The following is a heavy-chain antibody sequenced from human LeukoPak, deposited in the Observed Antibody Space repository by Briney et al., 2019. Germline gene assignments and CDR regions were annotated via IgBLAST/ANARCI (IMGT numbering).Heavy chain of an antibody. CDR2: IKSKAGGETI. CDR3: STLTSRGLSGS. CDR1: GFTFTNAW. D-gene: IGHD1-20*01. V-gene: IGHV3-15*07. J-gene: IGHJ4*02. Sequence: GGSLRLSCAASGFTFTNAWMNWVRQAPGKGLEWVGRIKSKAGGETIDYAAPVKGRFTFSRDDSKNMLYLQMNSLKSEDTAVYYCSTLTSRGLSGSWGQGTLVTVSS.